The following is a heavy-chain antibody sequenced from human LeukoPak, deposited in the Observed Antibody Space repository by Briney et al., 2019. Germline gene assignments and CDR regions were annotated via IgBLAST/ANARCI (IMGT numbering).Heavy chain of an antibody. D-gene: IGHD3-16*01. Sequence: PSETLSLTCTVSGGSISSYYWSWIRQPAGKGLEWIGRIYTSGSTNYNPSLKSRVTISVDKSKNQFSLKLGSVTAADTAIYFCARHGYTASHYFLDFWSQGTLVTVSS. CDR1: GGSISSYY. CDR3: ARHGYTASHYFLDF. V-gene: IGHV4-4*07. CDR2: IYTSGST. J-gene: IGHJ4*02.